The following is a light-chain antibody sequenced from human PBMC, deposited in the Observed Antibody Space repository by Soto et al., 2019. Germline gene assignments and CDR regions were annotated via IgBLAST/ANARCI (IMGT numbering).Light chain of an antibody. CDR1: KLGDKY. V-gene: IGLV3-1*01. J-gene: IGLJ3*02. Sequence: SSELTQPPSVSVSPGQTASITCSGDKLGDKYGCWYQQKPGQSPVLVIYQDNKRPSGIPERFSGSNSGNTATLTISGTQAMDEADYYCQAWDSVTAWVFGGGTKVTVL. CDR3: QAWDSVTAWV. CDR2: QDN.